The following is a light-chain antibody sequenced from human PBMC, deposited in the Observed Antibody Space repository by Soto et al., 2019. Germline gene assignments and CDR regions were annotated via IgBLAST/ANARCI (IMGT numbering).Light chain of an antibody. CDR2: AAS. J-gene: IGKJ2*01. CDR1: QSISSY. Sequence: DIQMTQSPSSLSASVGDRVTITCRASQSISSYLNWYQQKPVKAPKLLIYAASSLQSGVPSRFSGSGSGTDFTLTISSLQPEDFATYYCQQSYSTPLYTFGQGTKQEIK. V-gene: IGKV1-39*01. CDR3: QQSYSTPLYT.